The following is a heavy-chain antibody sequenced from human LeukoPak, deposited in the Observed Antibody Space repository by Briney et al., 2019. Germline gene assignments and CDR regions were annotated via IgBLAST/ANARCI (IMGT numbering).Heavy chain of an antibody. CDR3: ARDSSGYNWFDP. D-gene: IGHD3-22*01. J-gene: IGHJ5*02. CDR1: GASISGHY. CDR2: VYSSGST. Sequence: SETLSLTCTVSGASISGHYWIWIRQPPGRGLEWIGYVYSSGSTNYNPSLKSRVTMSVDTSKNQFSLKLSSVTAADTAVYYCARDSSGYNWFDPWGQGTLFTVSS. V-gene: IGHV4-59*11.